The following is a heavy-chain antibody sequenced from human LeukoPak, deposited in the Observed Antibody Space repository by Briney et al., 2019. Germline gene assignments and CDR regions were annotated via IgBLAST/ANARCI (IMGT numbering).Heavy chain of an antibody. CDR1: GYTFTGYY. J-gene: IGHJ6*02. CDR3: ASRWELLYGMDV. CDR2: INPNSGGT. Sequence: ASVKVSCKASGYTFTGYYMHWVRQAPGQGLEWMGWINPNSGGTNYAQKFQGRVTMTRDTSISTAYMELSRLRSDDTAVDYWASRWELLYGMDVWGQGTTVTVSS. V-gene: IGHV1-2*02. D-gene: IGHD1-26*01.